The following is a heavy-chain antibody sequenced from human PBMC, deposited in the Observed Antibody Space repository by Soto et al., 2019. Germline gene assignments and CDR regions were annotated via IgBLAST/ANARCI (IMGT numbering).Heavy chain of an antibody. V-gene: IGHV3-21*01. CDR2: ISGSSTYI. D-gene: IGHD6-19*01. CDR3: ARDRKIAVAGTSNYFYYGLDV. J-gene: IGHJ6*02. CDR1: GFIVTSYT. Sequence: EVQLVESGGGLVKPGGSLRLSCAASGFIVTSYTVNWVRQAPGKGLEWVPSISGSSTYIYYADSVKGRFTISRANAKNSLSLQLNSLRAEATAVYYCARDRKIAVAGTSNYFYYGLDVVGQGTTVTVSS.